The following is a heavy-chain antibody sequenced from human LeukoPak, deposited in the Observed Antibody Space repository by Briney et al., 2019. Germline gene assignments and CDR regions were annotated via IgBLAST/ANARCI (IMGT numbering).Heavy chain of an antibody. D-gene: IGHD4-17*01. J-gene: IGHJ4*02. CDR1: GFIFSSQW. Sequence: GGSLRLSCAASGFIFSSQWMGWVRQAPGKGLEWVANVNQGGTEKFYVASVKGRFSISRDNAENSLYLQMNSLRAEDTAVYYCARTTVTTFYYFDYWGQGTLVTVSS. V-gene: IGHV3-7*01. CDR3: ARTTVTTFYYFDY. CDR2: VNQGGTEK.